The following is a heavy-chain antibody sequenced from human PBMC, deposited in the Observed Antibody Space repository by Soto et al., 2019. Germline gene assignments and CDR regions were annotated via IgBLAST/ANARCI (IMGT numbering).Heavy chain of an antibody. V-gene: IGHV3-23*01. CDR3: AKDQTVAARNFDY. CDR2: ISTSIDAT. Sequence: GGALRLSCAASGFAFSNYAMHWVRQAPGNGLEWVLSISTSIDATYYADSVKGRFTISRDDSKITLYLQMNSLRAEDSAVYYCAKDQTVAARNFDYLGQGTQATVSS. D-gene: IGHD6-6*01. J-gene: IGHJ4*02. CDR1: GFAFSNYA.